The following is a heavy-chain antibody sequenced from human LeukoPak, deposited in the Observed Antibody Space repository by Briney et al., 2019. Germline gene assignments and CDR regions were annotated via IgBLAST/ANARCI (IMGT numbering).Heavy chain of an antibody. D-gene: IGHD6-13*01. V-gene: IGHV4-4*07. J-gene: IGHJ4*02. CDR1: GGSISNFY. Sequence: SETLSLTCTVSGGSISNFYWSWIRQPAGQALEWIGRIYTSGSTNYNPSLKSRVTMSVDTSTNQFSLRLSSVTAADTAVYYCARETTGAGTARPFDYWGQGTLVTVSS. CDR2: IYTSGST. CDR3: ARETTGAGTARPFDY.